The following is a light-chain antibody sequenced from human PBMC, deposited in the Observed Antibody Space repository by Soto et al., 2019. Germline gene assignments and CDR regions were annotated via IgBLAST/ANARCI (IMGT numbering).Light chain of an antibody. CDR3: QQRSNRPERLT. V-gene: IGKV3-11*01. J-gene: IGKJ4*01. CDR2: DAS. CDR1: QSVSSY. Sequence: EIVLTQSPATLSLSPGERATLSCRASQSVSSYLAWYQQKPGQAPRLLIYDASNRATGIPARFSGSGSGTDFTLTISSLEPEDFAVYYCQQRSNRPERLTFGGATQVDI.